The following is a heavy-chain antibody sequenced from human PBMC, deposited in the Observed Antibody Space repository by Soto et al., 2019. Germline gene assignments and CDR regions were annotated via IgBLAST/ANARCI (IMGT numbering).Heavy chain of an antibody. V-gene: IGHV3-21*01. Sequence: PGGSLRLSCAASGFTFSSYSMNWVRQAPGKGLEWVSSISSSSSYIYYADSVKGRFTISRDNAKNSLYLQMNSLRAEDTAVYYCARSDCSGGSCYPAGYYGMDVWGQGTTVTVSS. CDR2: ISSSSSYI. D-gene: IGHD2-15*01. CDR1: GFTFSSYS. J-gene: IGHJ6*02. CDR3: ARSDCSGGSCYPAGYYGMDV.